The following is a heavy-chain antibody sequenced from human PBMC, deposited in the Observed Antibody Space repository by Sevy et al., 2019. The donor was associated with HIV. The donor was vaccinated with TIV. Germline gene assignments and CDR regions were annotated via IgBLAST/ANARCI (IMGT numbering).Heavy chain of an antibody. CDR1: GFTFRSYG. V-gene: IGHV3-33*01. CDR3: ARGGYCTNNVCYGSIDY. CDR2: IWDNGSKK. J-gene: IGHJ4*02. D-gene: IGHD2-8*01. Sequence: GGSLRLSCAASGFTFRSYGMHWVRQAPGKGLEWVAVIWDNGSKKYYADSVKGRFPISRDNSKNTLNLQMNSLRAEDTAVYYCARGGYCTNNVCYGSIDYWGRGTLVTVSS.